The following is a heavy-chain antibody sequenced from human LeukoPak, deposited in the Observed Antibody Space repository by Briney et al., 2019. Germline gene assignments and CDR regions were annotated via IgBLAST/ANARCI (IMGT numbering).Heavy chain of an antibody. CDR3: ARGPRGASPSRYYYYMDV. V-gene: IGHV1-69*05. Sequence: SVKVSCKASGGTFSSYAISWVRQAPGQGLEWMGGSIPIFGTANYAQKVQGRVTITTAESTSTAYMELSSLRSEDTAVYYCARGPRGASPSRYYYYMDVWGKGTTVTVSS. J-gene: IGHJ6*03. CDR2: SIPIFGTA. CDR1: GGTFSSYA. D-gene: IGHD3-10*01.